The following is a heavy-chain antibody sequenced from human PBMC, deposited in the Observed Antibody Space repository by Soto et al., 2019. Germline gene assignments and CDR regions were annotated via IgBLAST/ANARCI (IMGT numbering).Heavy chain of an antibody. D-gene: IGHD2-21*02. CDR1: GDTFTEYY. J-gene: IGHJ4*02. CDR2: VNPSGGHT. Sequence: QVQLMQSGAEVKKPGASVKVSCKASGDTFTEYYIHWVRQAPGQGLEWMGTVNPSGGHTTYAQHFRGRVTMTGDTATSTLYTELTSLTCEDTAVYYCARGGHVVVVTAALDYWGQGTLVTVSS. CDR3: ARGGHVVVVTAALDY. V-gene: IGHV1-46*01.